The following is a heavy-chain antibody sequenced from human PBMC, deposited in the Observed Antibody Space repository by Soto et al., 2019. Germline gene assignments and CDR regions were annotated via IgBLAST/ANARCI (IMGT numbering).Heavy chain of an antibody. CDR3: ARDPQIGSSSGWFEP. CDR2: ISSSSSYI. Sequence: GGSLRLSCAASGFTFSSYSMNWVRQAPGKGLEWVSSISSSSSYIYYADSVKGRFTISRDNAKNSLYLQMNSLRAEDTAVYYCARDPQIGSSSGWFEPWGQGTLVTVSS. D-gene: IGHD6-6*01. CDR1: GFTFSSYS. V-gene: IGHV3-21*01. J-gene: IGHJ5*02.